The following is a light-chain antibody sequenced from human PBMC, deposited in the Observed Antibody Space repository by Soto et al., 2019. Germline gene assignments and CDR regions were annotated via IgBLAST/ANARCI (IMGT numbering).Light chain of an antibody. Sequence: QSALTQPRSVSGSPGQSVIISCTGTNSDVGAYDYVSWYQQHPGKAPKLIIYDVTKRPSGVPDRFSASKSGNTASLTISGLQAEDEADYYCCSDAGSNTWVFGGGTKLTVL. J-gene: IGLJ3*02. CDR3: CSDAGSNTWV. CDR2: DVT. V-gene: IGLV2-11*01. CDR1: NSDVGAYDY.